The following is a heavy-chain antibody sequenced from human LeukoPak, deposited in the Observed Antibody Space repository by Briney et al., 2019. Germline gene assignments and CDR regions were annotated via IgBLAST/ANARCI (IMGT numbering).Heavy chain of an antibody. CDR2: INSSSGAT. CDR1: GYTFTGHY. J-gene: IGHJ4*02. V-gene: IGHV1-2*02. Sequence: GASVQVSCKASGYTFTGHYIHWVRQAPGQGLEWMGWINSSSGATNSAPKFQGRVTITRDTSISTAYMDLSSLTSDDTAIYYCARDWGDIGVVYDYWGQGTLVTVSS. CDR3: ARDWGDIGVVYDY. D-gene: IGHD2-15*01.